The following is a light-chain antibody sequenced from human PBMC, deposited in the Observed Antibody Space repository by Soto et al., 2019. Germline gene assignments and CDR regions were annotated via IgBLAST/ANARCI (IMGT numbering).Light chain of an antibody. CDR3: CSYAGSSTCV. Sequence: QSVLTQTASVSGSPGQSITISCTGTSSDVGSYNLVSWYQQHPGKAPKLMIYEGSKRPSGVSNRFSGSKSGNTASLTISGLQAEDEADYYCCSYAGSSTCVFGTGTKVTVL. CDR1: SSDVGSYNL. J-gene: IGLJ1*01. CDR2: EGS. V-gene: IGLV2-23*01.